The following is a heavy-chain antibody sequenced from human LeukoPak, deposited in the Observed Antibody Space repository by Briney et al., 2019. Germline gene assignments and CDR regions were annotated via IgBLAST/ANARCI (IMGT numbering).Heavy chain of an antibody. D-gene: IGHD4-23*01. V-gene: IGHV4-59*01. CDR2: IYYSGST. CDR1: GGSISYYY. Sequence: SETLSLTCTVSGGSISYYYWSWIRQPPGKGLEWIGYIYYSGSTNYNPSLKSRVTISADTSKNQFSLKLNSVTAADTAVYYCARITYGDNHFDIWGQGTMVTVSS. J-gene: IGHJ3*02. CDR3: ARITYGDNHFDI.